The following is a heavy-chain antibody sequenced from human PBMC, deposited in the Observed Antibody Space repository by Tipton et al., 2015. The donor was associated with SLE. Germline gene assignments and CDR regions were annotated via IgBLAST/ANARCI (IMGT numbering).Heavy chain of an antibody. D-gene: IGHD3-22*01. Sequence: SLRLSCAASGFTFSSYGMHWVRQAPGKGLEWVAVIWYDGSNKYYADSVKGRFTISRDNSKNTLYLQMNSLRAEDTAVYYCARFPRRDSSIYWGRGTLVTVSS. CDR2: IWYDGSNK. CDR3: ARFPRRDSSIY. J-gene: IGHJ4*02. V-gene: IGHV3-33*01. CDR1: GFTFSSYG.